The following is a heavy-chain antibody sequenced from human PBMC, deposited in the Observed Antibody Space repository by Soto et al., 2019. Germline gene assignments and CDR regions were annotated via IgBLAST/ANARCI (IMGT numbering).Heavy chain of an antibody. CDR1: GGSISSYY. J-gene: IGHJ5*02. D-gene: IGHD4-17*01. V-gene: IGHV4-59*01. CDR2: IYYSGST. CDR3: ARDYYGDYRGWFDP. Sequence: SETLSLTCTVSGGSISSYYWSWIRQPPGKGLEWIGYIYYSGSTNYNPSLKSRVTISVDTSKNQFSLKLSSVTAADTAVYYCARDYYGDYRGWFDPWGQGTLVTVSS.